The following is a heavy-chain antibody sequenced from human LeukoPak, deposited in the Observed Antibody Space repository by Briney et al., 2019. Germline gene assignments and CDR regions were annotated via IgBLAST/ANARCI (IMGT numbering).Heavy chain of an antibody. V-gene: IGHV3-74*01. J-gene: IGHJ4*02. Sequence: PGGSLRLSCAASGFTFSSYEMNWVRQAPGKGLVWVSRINSDGSFTTYADSVKGRFTISRDNAKNTLYLQMNSLRAEDTAVYYCARSITIFGVVISYWGQGTLVTVSS. D-gene: IGHD3-3*01. CDR2: INSDGSFT. CDR3: ARSITIFGVVISY. CDR1: GFTFSSYE.